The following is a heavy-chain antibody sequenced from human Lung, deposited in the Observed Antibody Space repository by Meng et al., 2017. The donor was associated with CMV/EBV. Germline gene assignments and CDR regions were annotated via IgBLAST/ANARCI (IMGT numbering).Heavy chain of an antibody. CDR2: MNPNSGNT. J-gene: IGHJ5*02. CDR3: ARGLWSGIKGWFEP. Sequence: ASXXVSXKASGYTFTSYDINWVRQATGQGLEWMGWMNPNSGNTGYAQKFQGRVTMTRNTSISTAYMELSSLRSEDTAVYYCARGLWSGIKGWFEPWGQGTXVTVSS. V-gene: IGHV1-8*01. D-gene: IGHD3-3*01. CDR1: GYTFTSYD.